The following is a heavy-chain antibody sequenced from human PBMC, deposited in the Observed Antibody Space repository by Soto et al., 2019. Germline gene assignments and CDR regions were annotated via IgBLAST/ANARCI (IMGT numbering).Heavy chain of an antibody. CDR3: ARAVAPYLGTWFDP. CDR1: GGSISSGNSYS. Sequence: SETLSLTCTVSGGSISSGNSYSWSWIRQPPGKGLEWIGSISHTGSTSYNPSLKGRVTMSVDKSKNQFSLKLSSVTAADMAVYYCARAVAPYLGTWFDPWGQGTLVTVSS. D-gene: IGHD3-16*01. CDR2: ISHTGST. J-gene: IGHJ5*02. V-gene: IGHV4-30-2*01.